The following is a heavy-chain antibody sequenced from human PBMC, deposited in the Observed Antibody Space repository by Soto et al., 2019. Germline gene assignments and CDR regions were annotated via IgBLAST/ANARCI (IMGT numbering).Heavy chain of an antibody. V-gene: IGHV3-23*01. CDR2: IRNSGETT. CDR3: VAYDPLDY. Sequence: EVQLLESGGGLAQPGGSLRLSCAASGFTFSSNSMSGVLQAPGRSLEWVAGIRNSGETTNYADSVKGRFTISRDNSKNTLYLRMNSLRADDTAIYYCVAYDPLDYWGKGTLVTVSS. J-gene: IGHJ4*02. CDR1: GFTFSSNS. D-gene: IGHD5-12*01.